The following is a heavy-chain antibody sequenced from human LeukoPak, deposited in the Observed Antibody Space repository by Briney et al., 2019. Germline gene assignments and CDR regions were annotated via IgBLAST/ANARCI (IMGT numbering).Heavy chain of an antibody. V-gene: IGHV4-59*01. CDR3: ARYSSSWYLWRGWFDP. CDR1: GGSISSYY. Sequence: SETLSLTCTVSGGSISSYYWSWIRQPPGKGLEWIRYIYYSGSTNYNPSLKSRVTISVDTSKNQFSLKLSSVTAADTAVYYCARYSSSWYLWRGWFDPWGQGTLVTVSS. J-gene: IGHJ5*02. D-gene: IGHD6-13*01. CDR2: IYYSGST.